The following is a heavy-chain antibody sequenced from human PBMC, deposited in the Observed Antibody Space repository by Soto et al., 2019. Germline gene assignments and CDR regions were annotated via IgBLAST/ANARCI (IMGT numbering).Heavy chain of an antibody. D-gene: IGHD3-10*01. CDR3: ARGGKYGSGRPHYFDY. Sequence: SETLSLTCTVSGGSISSYYWSWIRQPPGKGLEWIGYIYYSGSTNYKPSLKSRATISVDTSKNQFSLKLSYGTAADTAVYYCARGGKYGSGRPHYFDYWGQGTMVTVCS. J-gene: IGHJ4*02. CDR2: IYYSGST. V-gene: IGHV4-59*01. CDR1: GGSISSYY.